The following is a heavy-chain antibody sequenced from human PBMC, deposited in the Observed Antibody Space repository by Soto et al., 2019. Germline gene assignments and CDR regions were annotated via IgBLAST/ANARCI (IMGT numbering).Heavy chain of an antibody. CDR1: GYTFTSYY. D-gene: IGHD4-4*01. J-gene: IGHJ4*02. V-gene: IGHV1-46*03. CDR2: INPSGGST. Sequence: ASVKVSCKASGYTFTSYYMHWVRQAPGQGLEWMGIINPSGGSTSYAQKFQGRVTMTRDTSTSTVYMELSSLRSEDTAVYYCAREWWGHATHPLDYSNYEGFDYWGQGTLVTVSS. CDR3: AREWWGHATHPLDYSNYEGFDY.